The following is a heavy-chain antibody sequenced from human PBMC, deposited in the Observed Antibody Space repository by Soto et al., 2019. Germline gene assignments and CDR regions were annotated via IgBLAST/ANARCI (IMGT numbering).Heavy chain of an antibody. D-gene: IGHD2-2*01. V-gene: IGHV3-21*01. Sequence: GGALRLSCTVSGFAFNNYGINWVRQAPGKGLEWVSSISKSDYTYYSDSVKGRFTISRDDAKNSVSLQMNTLRVEDTAVYYCAREDSIIIPAVSDFWGQGTLVTVSS. CDR1: GFAFNNYG. CDR2: ISKSDYT. J-gene: IGHJ4*02. CDR3: AREDSIIIPAVSDF.